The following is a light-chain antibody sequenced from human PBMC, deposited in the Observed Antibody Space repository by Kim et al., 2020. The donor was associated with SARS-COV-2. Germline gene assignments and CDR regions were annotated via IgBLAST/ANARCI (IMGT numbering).Light chain of an antibody. V-gene: IGKV1-5*03. CDR3: KQYETYWT. Sequence: DIQMTQSPSSLSASVGDRVTITCRASQSVDNWLAWYQQMPGKAPKLLIYQASKLASGVPSRFSGSGSGTTFTLTIYNLQPDDSAIYYCKQYETYWTFGPGTKVDIK. CDR2: QAS. J-gene: IGKJ1*01. CDR1: QSVDNW.